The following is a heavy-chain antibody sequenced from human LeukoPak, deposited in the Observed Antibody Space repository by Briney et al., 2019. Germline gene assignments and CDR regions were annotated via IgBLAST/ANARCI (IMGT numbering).Heavy chain of an antibody. J-gene: IGHJ4*02. CDR3: ARVWSGSYSRYYFDY. CDR1: GGSFSSHY. Sequence: SETLSLTCTVSGGSFSSHYWNWIRQSPGKGLEWIGCAYYTGSTNYNPSLKSRVTISLDKSKNHFSLQLSSATASDTAVYYCARVWSGSYSRYYFDYWGQGTLVTVSS. CDR2: AYYTGST. V-gene: IGHV4-59*08. D-gene: IGHD1-26*01.